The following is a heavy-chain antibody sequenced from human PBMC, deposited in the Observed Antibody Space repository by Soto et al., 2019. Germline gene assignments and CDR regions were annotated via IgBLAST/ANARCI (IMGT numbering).Heavy chain of an antibody. CDR2: IFXSGST. CDR1: GGSISSGGYY. CDR3: ARCFIEEGTVTQLEY. Sequence: PSETVSLRCTVSGGSISSGGYYWSWIRQHRGKGLECIGYIFXSGSTYYNPSLQSRVTISVETSKKQFSLKLSSVTAADTAVYYCARCFIEEGTVTQLEYWGQGTLVTVSS. D-gene: IGHD4-17*01. V-gene: IGHV4-31*03. J-gene: IGHJ4*02.